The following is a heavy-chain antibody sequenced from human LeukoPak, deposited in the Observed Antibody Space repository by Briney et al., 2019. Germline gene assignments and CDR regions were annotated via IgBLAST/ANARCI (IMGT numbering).Heavy chain of an antibody. CDR2: ISSNGGST. CDR3: VNSRWFGELDHDAFDI. V-gene: IGHV3-64D*06. Sequence: QSGGSLRLSCSASGFTFSSYAMHWVRQAPGKGLEYVSAISSNGGSTYYADSVKGRFTISRDNSKNTLYLQMSSLRAEDTAVYYCVNSRWFGELDHDAFDIWGQGTMVTVSS. J-gene: IGHJ3*02. CDR1: GFTFSSYA. D-gene: IGHD3-10*01.